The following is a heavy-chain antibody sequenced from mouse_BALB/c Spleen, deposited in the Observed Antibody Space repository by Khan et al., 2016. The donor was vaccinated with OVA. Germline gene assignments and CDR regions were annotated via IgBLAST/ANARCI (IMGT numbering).Heavy chain of an antibody. CDR1: SYAFPYYQ. CDR2: INPSSGGT. V-gene: IGHV1S81*02. CDR3: TSGCYGGFAY. Sequence: VQLQQPCAELINPWASEKLSFKASSYAFPYYQMYWVKQRHGQGREWIGEINPSSGGTNFNEKFKSKATMTVDKSSSTAYMEISSRQAEASAVYSCTSGCYGGFAYWCQGTLVTVSA. D-gene: IGHD1-1*01. J-gene: IGHJ3*01.